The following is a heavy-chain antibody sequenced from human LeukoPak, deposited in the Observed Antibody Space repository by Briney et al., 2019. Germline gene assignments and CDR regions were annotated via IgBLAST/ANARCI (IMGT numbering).Heavy chain of an antibody. Sequence: GGSLRLSCAASGFTFSSYAMSWVRQAPGKGVECVSTISVTGGSTHLANSVKGRFSISRDNSKNSLYLQMNSLRAEDTAVYYCAKLVGSSRKFDYWGHGTLVTVSS. CDR2: ISVTGGST. D-gene: IGHD1-26*01. CDR1: GFTFSSYA. CDR3: AKLVGSSRKFDY. V-gene: IGHV3-23*01. J-gene: IGHJ4*01.